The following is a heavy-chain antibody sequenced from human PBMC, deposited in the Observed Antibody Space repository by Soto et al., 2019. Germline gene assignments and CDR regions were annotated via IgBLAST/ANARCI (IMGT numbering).Heavy chain of an antibody. CDR1: GGSFSGYY. Sequence: QVQLQQWGAGLLKPSETLSLTCAVYGGSFSGYYWSWIRQPPGKGLEWIGEINHSGSTNYNPSLKSRVTISVDTSKNQFSLKLSSVTAADTAVYYCARVGVAVAGPFPLYYYYGMDVWGQGTTVTVSS. J-gene: IGHJ6*02. CDR2: INHSGST. D-gene: IGHD6-19*01. CDR3: ARVGVAVAGPFPLYYYYGMDV. V-gene: IGHV4-34*01.